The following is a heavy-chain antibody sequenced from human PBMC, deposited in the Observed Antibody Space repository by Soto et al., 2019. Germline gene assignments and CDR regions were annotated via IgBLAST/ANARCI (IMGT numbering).Heavy chain of an antibody. Sequence: GGSLRLSCAASGFTFSSYAMSWVRQAPGKGLEWVSAISGSGGSTYYADSVKGRFTISRDNSKNTLYLQMNSLRAEDTAVYYCAKGRRPGIAAAGPHATKYYGMDVWGQGTTVTVSS. CDR2: ISGSGGST. CDR1: GFTFSSYA. V-gene: IGHV3-23*01. J-gene: IGHJ6*02. CDR3: AKGRRPGIAAAGPHATKYYGMDV. D-gene: IGHD6-13*01.